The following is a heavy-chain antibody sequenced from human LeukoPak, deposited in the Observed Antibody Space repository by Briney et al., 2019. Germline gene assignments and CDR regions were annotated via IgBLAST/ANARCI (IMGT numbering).Heavy chain of an antibody. J-gene: IGHJ4*02. Sequence: ASVKVSCKASGYTFTSYDINWVRQATGQGLEWMGWMNPNSGNTGYAQKFQGRVTMTRNTSISTAYMELSSLRSEDTAVYYCARGARYYCRGGSCYSGVAYWGQGTLVTVSS. CDR3: ARGARYYCRGGSCYSGVAY. CDR1: GYTFTSYD. CDR2: MNPNSGNT. D-gene: IGHD2-15*01. V-gene: IGHV1-8*01.